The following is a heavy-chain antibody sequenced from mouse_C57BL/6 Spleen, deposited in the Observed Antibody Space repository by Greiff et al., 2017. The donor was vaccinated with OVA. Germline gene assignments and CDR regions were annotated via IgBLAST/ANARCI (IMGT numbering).Heavy chain of an antibody. Sequence: EVHLVESGTVLARPGASVKMSCKTSGYTFTSYWMHWVKQRPGQGLEWIGAIYPGNSDTSYNQKFKGKAKLTAVTSASTAYMELSSLTNEDSAVYYCTREGIGGYYGGAMDYWGQGTSVTVSS. CDR3: TREGIGGYYGGAMDY. D-gene: IGHD2-3*01. CDR2: IYPGNSDT. CDR1: GYTFTSYW. J-gene: IGHJ4*01. V-gene: IGHV1-5*01.